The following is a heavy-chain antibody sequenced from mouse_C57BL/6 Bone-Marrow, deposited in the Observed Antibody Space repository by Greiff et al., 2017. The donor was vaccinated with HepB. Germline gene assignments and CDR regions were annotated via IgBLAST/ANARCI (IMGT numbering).Heavy chain of an antibody. CDR1: GYTFTSYG. J-gene: IGHJ3*01. V-gene: IGHV1-81*01. D-gene: IGHD2-4*01. Sequence: QVQLQQSGAELARPGASVKLSCKASGYTFTSYGISWVKQRTGQGLEWIGEIYPRSGNTYYNEKFKGKATLTADKSSSTAYMELRSLTSEDSAVYFCAKEGYWDYGFAYWGQGTLVTVSA. CDR3: AKEGYWDYGFAY. CDR2: IYPRSGNT.